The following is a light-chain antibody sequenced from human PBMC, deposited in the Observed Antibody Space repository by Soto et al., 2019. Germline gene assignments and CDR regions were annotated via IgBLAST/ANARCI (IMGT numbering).Light chain of an antibody. Sequence: QSVLTQPPSASGTPGQRVTISCSGSSSNIGSNTVNWYRQLPGTAPKLLIYNNNQRPSGVPDRCSGSKSGTSASLAIRGLQSEDEADYYCAAWDDSLNGLVFGTGTKLTVL. CDR2: NNN. J-gene: IGLJ1*01. V-gene: IGLV1-44*01. CDR3: AAWDDSLNGLV. CDR1: SSNIGSNT.